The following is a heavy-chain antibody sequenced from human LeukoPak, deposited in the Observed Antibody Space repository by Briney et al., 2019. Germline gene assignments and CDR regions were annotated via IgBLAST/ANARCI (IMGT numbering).Heavy chain of an antibody. J-gene: IGHJ4*02. V-gene: IGHV1-69*13. CDR1: GGTFSSYA. CDR3: AATPYSGSPWPYFDY. CDR2: IIPIFGTA. D-gene: IGHD1-26*01. Sequence: SVKVSCKASGGTFSSYAISWVRQAPGQGLEWIGGIIPIFGTANYAQKFQGRVTITADESTSTAYMELSSLRSEDTAVYYCAATPYSGSPWPYFDYWGQGTLVTVSS.